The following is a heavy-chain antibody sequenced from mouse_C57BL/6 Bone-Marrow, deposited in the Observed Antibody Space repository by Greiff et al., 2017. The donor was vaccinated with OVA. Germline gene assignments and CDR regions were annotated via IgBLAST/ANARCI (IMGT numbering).Heavy chain of an antibody. J-gene: IGHJ1*03. Sequence: QVQLQQSGPELVKPGASVKISCKASGYAFSSSWMNWVKQRPGKGLEWIGRIYPGDGDTNYNGKFKGKATLTADKSSSTAYMQLSSLTSEDSAVYFCARMHYGSWYFDVWGTGTTVTVSS. CDR1: GYAFSSSW. V-gene: IGHV1-82*01. D-gene: IGHD1-1*01. CDR3: ARMHYGSWYFDV. CDR2: IYPGDGDT.